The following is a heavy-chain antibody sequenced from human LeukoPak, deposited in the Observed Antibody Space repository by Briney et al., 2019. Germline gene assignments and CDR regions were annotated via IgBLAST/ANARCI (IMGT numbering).Heavy chain of an antibody. J-gene: IGHJ4*02. CDR3: VRRGDASSGWGDHDY. V-gene: IGHV3-23*01. Sequence: GGSLRLSCAASGFTFNRNAISWGRQAPGRGLEWVSTIGGSGDKTFYADSVKGRFTISRDNSKNMLHLQMSSLTGEDTALYYCVRRGDASSGWGDHDYWGQGALVTVSS. CDR2: IGGSGDKT. D-gene: IGHD6-19*01. CDR1: GFTFNRNA.